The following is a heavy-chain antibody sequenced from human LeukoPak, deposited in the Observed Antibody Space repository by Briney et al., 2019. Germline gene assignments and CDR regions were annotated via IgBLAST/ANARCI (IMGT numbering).Heavy chain of an antibody. CDR3: ARVVLGPDGYYFDY. CDR2: IGGGGVDT. CDR1: GFTFSSYA. V-gene: IGHV3-23*01. Sequence: PGGSLRLSCAASGFTFSSYAMSWVRQAPGKGLEWVSCIGGGGVDTYYADSVKGRCTISRDNSNNTLYLQKNSLRVEDTAVYYCARVVLGPDGYYFDYWGQGTLVTVSS. D-gene: IGHD1-14*01. J-gene: IGHJ4*02.